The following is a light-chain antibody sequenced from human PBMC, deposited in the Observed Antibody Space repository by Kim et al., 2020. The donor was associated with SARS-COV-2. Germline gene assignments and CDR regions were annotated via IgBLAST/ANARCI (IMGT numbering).Light chain of an antibody. CDR3: QQYYSSPIT. V-gene: IGKV4-1*01. CDR2: WAS. Sequence: ATINCKSSKTVLYSSNNKNYLAWYQQKPGQPPKLLIYWASTRESGVPDRFSASESGTDFTLTISSLQAEDVAVYYCQQYYSSPITFGQGTRLEIK. J-gene: IGKJ5*01. CDR1: KTVLYSSNNKNY.